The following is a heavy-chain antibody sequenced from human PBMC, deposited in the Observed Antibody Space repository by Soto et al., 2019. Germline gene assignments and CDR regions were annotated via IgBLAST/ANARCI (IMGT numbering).Heavy chain of an antibody. D-gene: IGHD2-2*01. V-gene: IGHV3-30-3*01. J-gene: IGHJ6*01. CDR3: ARDIAYCSSTSCRDHYYYYGMDV. Sequence: QVQLVESGGGVVQPGRSLRLSCAASGFTFSSYAMHWVRQAPGKGLEWVAVISYDGSNKYYADSVKGRFTISRDNSKNTLYLQMNSLRAEDTAVYYCARDIAYCSSTSCRDHYYYYGMDVW. CDR2: ISYDGSNK. CDR1: GFTFSSYA.